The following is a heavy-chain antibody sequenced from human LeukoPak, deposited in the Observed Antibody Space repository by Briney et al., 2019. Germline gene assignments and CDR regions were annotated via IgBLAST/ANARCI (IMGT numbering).Heavy chain of an antibody. CDR1: GFIFSNCA. V-gene: IGHV3-23*01. CDR3: AKAPRGYQWFVEY. CDR2: ISGYGDRT. J-gene: IGHJ4*02. Sequence: GGSLRLSCAASGFIFSNCAMSWVRQAPGKGLEWVSDISGYGDRTYYADSVKGRFTISRDSSKNTLYLQRNSLRAEDTAAYYCAKAPRGYQWFVEYWGQGTLVTVSS. D-gene: IGHD6-19*01.